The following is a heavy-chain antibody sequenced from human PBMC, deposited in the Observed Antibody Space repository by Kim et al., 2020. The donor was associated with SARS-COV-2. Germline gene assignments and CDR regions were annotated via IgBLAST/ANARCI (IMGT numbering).Heavy chain of an antibody. Sequence: GGSLRLSCAASGFTFSSYAMHWVRQAPGKGLEWVAVISYDGSNKYYADSVKGRFTISRDNSKNTLYLQMNSLRAEDTAVYYCAREGYDSSGPPYYYYYGMDVWGQGTTVTVSS. CDR3: AREGYDSSGPPYYYYYGMDV. CDR1: GFTFSSYA. J-gene: IGHJ6*02. CDR2: ISYDGSNK. D-gene: IGHD3-22*01. V-gene: IGHV3-30-3*01.